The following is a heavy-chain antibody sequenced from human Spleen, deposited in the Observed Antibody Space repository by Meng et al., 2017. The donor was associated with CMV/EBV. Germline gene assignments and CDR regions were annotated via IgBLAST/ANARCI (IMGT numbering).Heavy chain of an antibody. CDR3: AREGGDSSSYSGGMDV. V-gene: IGHV1-46*01. Sequence: ASVKVSCKASGGTFSSYTISWVRQAPGQGLEWMGIINPSGGSTSYAQKFQGRVTMTRDTSTSTVYMELSSLRSEDTAVYYCAREGGDSSSYSGGMDVWGQGTTVTVSS. CDR1: GGTFSSYT. CDR2: INPSGGST. D-gene: IGHD6-6*01. J-gene: IGHJ6*02.